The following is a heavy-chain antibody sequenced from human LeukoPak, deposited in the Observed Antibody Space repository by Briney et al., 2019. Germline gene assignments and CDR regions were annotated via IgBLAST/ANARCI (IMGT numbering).Heavy chain of an antibody. Sequence: PSETLSLTCAVYGGSFSGYYWSWIRQPPGKGLEWIGYIYYSGSTNYNPSLKSRVTISVDTSKNQFSLKLSSVTAADTAVYYCARENLAGYDYGDPGAFDIWGQGTMVTVSS. V-gene: IGHV4-59*01. CDR3: ARENLAGYDYGDPGAFDI. D-gene: IGHD4-17*01. CDR2: IYYSGST. J-gene: IGHJ3*02. CDR1: GGSFSGYY.